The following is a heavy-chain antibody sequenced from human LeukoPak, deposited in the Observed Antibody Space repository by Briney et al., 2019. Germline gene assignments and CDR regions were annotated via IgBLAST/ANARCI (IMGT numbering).Heavy chain of an antibody. CDR2: INGIGAST. Sequence: GGSLRLSSAASGFSFTNYGMAWVRQAPGKGLEWLSAINGIGASTYYADSVQGRFTISRDNSKNTLYLQMNSLRAEDTAVYFCAKDREGYYYSFAMDVWGQGTTVTVSS. CDR1: GFSFTNYG. CDR3: AKDREGYYYSFAMDV. J-gene: IGHJ6*02. V-gene: IGHV3-23*01.